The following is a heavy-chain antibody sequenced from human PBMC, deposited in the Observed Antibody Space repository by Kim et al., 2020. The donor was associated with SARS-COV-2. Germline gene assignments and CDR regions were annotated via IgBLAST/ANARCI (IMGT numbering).Heavy chain of an antibody. D-gene: IGHD3-10*01. CDR3: AREGGTMVQGVIMNYFDY. Sequence: KGRVTISRDNSKNTLYLQMNSLRAEDTAVYYCAREGGTMVQGVIMNYFDYWGQGTLVTVSS. V-gene: IGHV3-30*07. J-gene: IGHJ4*02.